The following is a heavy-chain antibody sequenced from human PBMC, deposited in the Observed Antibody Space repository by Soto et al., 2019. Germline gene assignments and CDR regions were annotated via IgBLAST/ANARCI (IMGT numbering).Heavy chain of an antibody. Sequence: PSETLSLTCIVSGGSISSDYWGWIRQPPGKGLEWIGYIFYAGAINYNPSLKSRVTISIDASEKQFSLNLTSVTAADTAFYYCAKYTGYNSLFYFDSWGRGRQVTVS. CDR2: IFYAGAI. D-gene: IGHD5-12*01. V-gene: IGHV4-59*01. J-gene: IGHJ4*01. CDR1: GGSISSDY. CDR3: AKYTGYNSLFYFDS.